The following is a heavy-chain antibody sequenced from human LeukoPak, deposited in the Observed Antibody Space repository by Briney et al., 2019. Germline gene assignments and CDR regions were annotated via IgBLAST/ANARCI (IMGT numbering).Heavy chain of an antibody. V-gene: IGHV4-34*01. CDR1: GGSFSDYY. CDR2: INHSGST. D-gene: IGHD4-17*01. J-gene: IGHJ2*01. CDR3: ARQNYGDYVSWYFDL. Sequence: SETLSLTCAVYGGSFSDYYWSWIRQPPEKGLEWIAEINHSGSTNFNPSLKSRVTISVDRSKNQFSLKLSSVTAADTAVYYCARQNYGDYVSWYFDLGGRAPLVTVS.